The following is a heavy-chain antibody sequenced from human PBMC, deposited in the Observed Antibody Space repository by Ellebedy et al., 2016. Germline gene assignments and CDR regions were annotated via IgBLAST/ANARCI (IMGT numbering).Heavy chain of an antibody. CDR1: GFTFSNYA. V-gene: IGHV3-23*01. J-gene: IGHJ4*02. CDR2: ISGSGSNI. Sequence: GGSLRLSCAASGFTFSNYAMIWVRQSPGKGLEWVSCISGSGSNIYYADSVQGRFTISRDSSMNTVYLQMNNLKVEDTAVYYCATRPGFAAGGSGYWGQGTLVTVSS. D-gene: IGHD3-10*01. CDR3: ATRPGFAAGGSGY.